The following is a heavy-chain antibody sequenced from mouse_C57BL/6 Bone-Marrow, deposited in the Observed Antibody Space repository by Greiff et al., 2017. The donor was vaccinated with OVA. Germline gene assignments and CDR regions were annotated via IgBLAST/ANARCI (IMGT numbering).Heavy chain of an antibody. CDR1: GYTFTDYY. D-gene: IGHD2-3*01. Sequence: VQLQQSGPELVKPGASVKISCKASGYTFTDYYMNWVKQSHGQSLEWIGDINPNNGGTSYNQKFKGKATLTVDKSSSTAYMELRSLTSEDSAVYYCAREDDGYFNWYFDVWGTGTTVTVSS. CDR3: AREDDGYFNWYFDV. V-gene: IGHV1-26*01. CDR2: INPNNGGT. J-gene: IGHJ1*03.